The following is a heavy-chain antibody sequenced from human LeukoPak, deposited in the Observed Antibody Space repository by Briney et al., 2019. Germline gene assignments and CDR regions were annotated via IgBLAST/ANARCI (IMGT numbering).Heavy chain of an antibody. V-gene: IGHV3-13*01. J-gene: IGHJ6*02. CDR3: ARSLREWELSLSSSGGYYYYYGMDV. Sequence: PGGSLRLSCAASGFTFSSYDMHWVRQATGKGLEWVSAIGTAGDTYYPGSVKGRFTISRENAKNSLYLQMSSLRAEDTAVYYCARSLREWELSLSSSGGYYYYYGMDVWGQGTTVTVSS. CDR2: IGTAGDT. D-gene: IGHD3-16*02. CDR1: GFTFSSYD.